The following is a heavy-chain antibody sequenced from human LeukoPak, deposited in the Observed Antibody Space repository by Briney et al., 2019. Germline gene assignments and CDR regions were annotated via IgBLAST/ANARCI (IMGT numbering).Heavy chain of an antibody. V-gene: IGHV3-23*01. CDR1: GSTFRTSA. CDR2: ISGSAGTT. D-gene: IGHD3-9*01. CDR3: AKEGNYDFLTGYFDY. J-gene: IGHJ4*02. Sequence: GSLRLSCAASGSTFRTSAMYWVRQAPGKGLEWVSTISGSAGTTYYADSVKGRFTISRDSSKNTLYLQMNSLRAEDTAMYYCAKEGNYDFLTGYFDYWGQGTLVTVSS.